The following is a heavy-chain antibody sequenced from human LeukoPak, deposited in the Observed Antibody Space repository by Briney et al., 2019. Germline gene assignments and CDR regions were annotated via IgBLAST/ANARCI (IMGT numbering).Heavy chain of an antibody. CDR2: ITSSSSYI. J-gene: IGHJ6*04. V-gene: IGHV3-21*01. Sequence: GGSLRLSCAASGFTFSSYTMNWVRQAPGKGLEWVSSITSSSSYIYYADSVMGRFTISRDNAKNSLYLQMSSLRAEDTAVYYCAELGITMIGGVWGKGTTVTISS. CDR3: AELGITMIGGV. CDR1: GFTFSSYT. D-gene: IGHD3-10*02.